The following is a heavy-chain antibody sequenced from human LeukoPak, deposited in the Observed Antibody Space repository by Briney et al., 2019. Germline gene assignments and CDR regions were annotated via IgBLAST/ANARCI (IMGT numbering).Heavy chain of an antibody. D-gene: IGHD3-3*01. CDR3: ARGGFLEWLLTRPFDY. V-gene: IGHV3-33*01. CDR2: IWYDGSNK. CDR1: GFTFSSYG. Sequence: GGSLRLSCAASGFTFSSYGMHWVRQAPGKGLEGVADIWYDGSNKYYADSVKGRFTISRDNSKNTLYLQMNSLRAEDTAVYYCARGGFLEWLLTRPFDYWGQGTLVTVSS. J-gene: IGHJ4*02.